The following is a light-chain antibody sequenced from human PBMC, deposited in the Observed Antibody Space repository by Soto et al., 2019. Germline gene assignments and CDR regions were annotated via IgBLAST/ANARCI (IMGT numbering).Light chain of an antibody. J-gene: IGLJ3*02. CDR2: EDT. V-gene: IGLV2-23*01. Sequence: QSVLTQPASVSGSPRQSITISCTGTSSDVAYYNLVSWYQQHPGKAPKLMIYEDTKRPSGVSDRFSGSKSGNTASLTISGLQAEDEAVYYCCSYAGRSTWVFGGGTKLTVL. CDR1: SSDVAYYNL. CDR3: CSYAGRSTWV.